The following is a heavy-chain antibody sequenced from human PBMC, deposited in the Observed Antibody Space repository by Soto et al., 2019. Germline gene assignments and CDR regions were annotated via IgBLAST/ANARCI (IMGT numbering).Heavy chain of an antibody. D-gene: IGHD2-15*01. CDR2: MLYSGLT. Sequence: SETLSLTCSVSGYSVSGRDYYWAWLRQPPGKGLEWIGSMLYSGLTYSNPSLKSRVTLSVDTSKNQSSVRLNSVTASDTAVYYCAPLSVSLSGPYGIHVWGQGTPVTVSS. J-gene: IGHJ6*02. CDR1: GYSVSGRDYY. V-gene: IGHV4-39*01. CDR3: APLSVSLSGPYGIHV.